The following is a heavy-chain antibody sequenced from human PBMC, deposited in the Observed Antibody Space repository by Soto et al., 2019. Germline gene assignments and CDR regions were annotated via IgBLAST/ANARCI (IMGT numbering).Heavy chain of an antibody. CDR1: GYTFTSYG. CDR3: ARRGAAAGTGNWFDP. V-gene: IGHV1-18*01. Sequence: ASVKVSCKASGYTFTSYGISWVRQAPGQGLEWMGWISAYNGNTNYAQKLQGRVTMTTDTSTSTAYMELRSLRSDDTAVYYCARRGAAAGTGNWFDPWGQGTLVTVSS. J-gene: IGHJ5*02. CDR2: ISAYNGNT. D-gene: IGHD6-13*01.